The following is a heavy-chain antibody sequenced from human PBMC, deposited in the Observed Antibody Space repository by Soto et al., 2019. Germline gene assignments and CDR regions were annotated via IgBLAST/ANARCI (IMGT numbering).Heavy chain of an antibody. CDR3: ARVRYYYDSSGLSRGFDP. D-gene: IGHD3-22*01. J-gene: IGHJ5*02. Sequence: GGSLRLSCAASGFTVSSNYMSWVRQAPGKGLEWVSVIYSGGSTYYADSVKGRFTISRDNSKNTLYLRMNSLRAEDTAVYYCARVRYYYDSSGLSRGFDPWGRGTLVTVSS. CDR1: GFTVSSNY. CDR2: IYSGGST. V-gene: IGHV3-53*01.